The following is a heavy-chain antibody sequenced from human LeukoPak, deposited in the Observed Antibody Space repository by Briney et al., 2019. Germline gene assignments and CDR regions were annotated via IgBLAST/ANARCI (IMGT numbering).Heavy chain of an antibody. CDR1: GGSVSSGSYY. D-gene: IGHD2-15*01. CDR3: ARDRCSGGSCHYFDY. V-gene: IGHV4-61*01. J-gene: IGHJ4*02. CDR2: IYYSGST. Sequence: SETLSLTCTVSGGSVSSGSYYWSWIRQPPGKGLEWIGHIYYSGSTNSNPSLKSRVTISVDTSKNQFSLNLSSVTAADTAVYYCARDRCSGGSCHYFDYWGQGTLVTVSS.